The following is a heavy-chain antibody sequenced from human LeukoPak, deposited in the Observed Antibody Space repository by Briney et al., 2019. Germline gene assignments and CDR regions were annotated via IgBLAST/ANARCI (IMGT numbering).Heavy chain of an antibody. CDR2: INPNSGGT. D-gene: IGHD3-16*01. CDR1: GYTFTGYY. CDR3: AREPYMITFGGVTPSRDY. V-gene: IGHV1-2*06. Sequence: ASVKVSCKASGYTFTGYYMHWVRQAPGQGLEWIGRINPNSGGTNYAQKFQGRVTMTRDTSISTAYMELSRLRSDDTAVYYCAREPYMITFGGVTPSRDYWGQGTLVTVSS. J-gene: IGHJ4*02.